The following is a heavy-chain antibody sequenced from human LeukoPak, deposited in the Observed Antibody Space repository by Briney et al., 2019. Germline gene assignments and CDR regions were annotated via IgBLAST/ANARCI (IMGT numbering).Heavy chain of an antibody. D-gene: IGHD2-21*01. J-gene: IGHJ4*02. V-gene: IGHV1-46*01. CDR2: INPSGGST. CDR3: ARAAVGGDCYDY. CDR1: GYTFTSYY. Sequence: GASVRVSCKASGYTFTSYYMHWVRQAPGQGLEWMGIINPSGGSTSYAQKFQSRVTMTRDTSTSTVYMELSSLRSEDTAVYYCARAAVGGDCYDYWGQGTLVTVSS.